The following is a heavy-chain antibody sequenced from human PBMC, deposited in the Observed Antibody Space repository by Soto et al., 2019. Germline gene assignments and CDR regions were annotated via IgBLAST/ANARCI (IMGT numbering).Heavy chain of an antibody. V-gene: IGHV3-23*01. J-gene: IGHJ5*02. CDR2: FSGSGGNI. D-gene: IGHD6-13*01. Sequence: GGSLRLSCVASGFAFSTHAMSWVRQAPGKGLEWVSTFSGSGGNIYYAESVKGRLTISRDDSKNTLYLQMDSLRVEDTAVYYCAKGGSAALIAPSGRDNWFDPWGQGTQVTVSS. CDR1: GFAFSTHA. CDR3: AKGGSAALIAPSGRDNWFDP.